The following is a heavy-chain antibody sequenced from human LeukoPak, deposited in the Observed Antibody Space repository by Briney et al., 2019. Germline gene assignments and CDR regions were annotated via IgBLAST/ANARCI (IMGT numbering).Heavy chain of an antibody. Sequence: GGSLRLSCAASGFTFSAYGMHWVRQAPGKGLEWVAFIHYDGTITYYADSVKGRFTISRDSSKNTLFLQMNSLGAEDTAVYYCAAPAPSGPDQAAAGTDYYYGMDVWGQGTTVTVSS. CDR2: IHYDGTIT. V-gene: IGHV3-30*02. D-gene: IGHD6-13*01. CDR3: AAPAPSGPDQAAAGTDYYYGMDV. CDR1: GFTFSAYG. J-gene: IGHJ6*02.